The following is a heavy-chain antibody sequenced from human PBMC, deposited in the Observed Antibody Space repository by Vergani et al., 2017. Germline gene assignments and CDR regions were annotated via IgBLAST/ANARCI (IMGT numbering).Heavy chain of an antibody. CDR1: GGPISSYY. V-gene: IGHV4-59*01. Sequence: QVQLQESGPGLVKPSETLSLTRTVSGGPISSYYWSWIRQPPGKGLEWIGYIYYSGSTNYNPSLKSRVTLSVDTSKNQFSLKLSSVTAADTAVYYCARASEPMVRGAHDYWGQGTLVTVSS. J-gene: IGHJ4*02. CDR2: IYYSGST. CDR3: ARASEPMVRGAHDY. D-gene: IGHD3-10*01.